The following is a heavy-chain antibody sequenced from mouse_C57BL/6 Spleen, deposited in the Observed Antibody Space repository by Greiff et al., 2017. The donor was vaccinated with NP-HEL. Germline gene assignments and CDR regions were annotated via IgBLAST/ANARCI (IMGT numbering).Heavy chain of an antibody. D-gene: IGHD1-1*01. CDR1: GYTFTSYW. Sequence: QVQLQQPGAELVKPGASVKLSCKASGYTFTSYWMQWVKQRPGQGLEWIGEIDPSDSYTNYNQKFKGKATLTVDTSSSTAYMQLSNLTADDSSFYYCAGPYYGSSYVGYFDVWGTGTTVTVSS. V-gene: IGHV1-50*01. J-gene: IGHJ1*03. CDR2: IDPSDSYT. CDR3: AGPYYGSSYVGYFDV.